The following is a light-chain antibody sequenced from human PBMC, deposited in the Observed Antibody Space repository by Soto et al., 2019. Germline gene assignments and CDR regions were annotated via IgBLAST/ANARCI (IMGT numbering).Light chain of an antibody. V-gene: IGLV2-23*03. CDR2: KGT. CDR1: SDDVGAYNS. CDR3: CSYAGSYTFV. Sequence: QSVLAQPASVSGSPGQSITISCTGTSDDVGAYNSVSWYQQLPHKAPQVILYKGTQRPSGVSSRFSGSTSGNAASLTISGLQADDEADYFCCSYAGSYTFVFGSGTKVTVL. J-gene: IGLJ1*01.